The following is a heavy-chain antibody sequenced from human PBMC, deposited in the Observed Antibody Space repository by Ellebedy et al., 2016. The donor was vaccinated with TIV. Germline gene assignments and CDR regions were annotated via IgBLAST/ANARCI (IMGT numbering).Heavy chain of an antibody. CDR2: MNPNSGNT. Sequence: AASVKVSCKASGYTFTRYDINWVRQATGQGLEWMGWMNPNSGNTGYAQKFQGRVTMTRNTSISTAYMVLSSLRSEDTAVYFCARTPRTYYYVMDVWGQGTTVTVSS. CDR3: ARTPRTYYYVMDV. J-gene: IGHJ6*02. V-gene: IGHV1-8*01. CDR1: GYTFTRYD.